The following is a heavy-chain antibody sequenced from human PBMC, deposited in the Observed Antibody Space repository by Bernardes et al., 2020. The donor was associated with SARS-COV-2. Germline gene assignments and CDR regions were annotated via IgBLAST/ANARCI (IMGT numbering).Heavy chain of an antibody. CDR3: ARVFYWDYGDYAAWFDP. CDR1: GGSISSYY. Sequence: SETLSLTCTVSGGSISSYYWCWIRQPPGKGLEWIGYIYYSGSTNYNPSLKSRVTISVDTSKNQFSLKLSSVTAADTAVYYCARVFYWDYGDYAAWFDPWGQGTLVTVSS. V-gene: IGHV4-59*01. CDR2: IYYSGST. J-gene: IGHJ5*02. D-gene: IGHD4-17*01.